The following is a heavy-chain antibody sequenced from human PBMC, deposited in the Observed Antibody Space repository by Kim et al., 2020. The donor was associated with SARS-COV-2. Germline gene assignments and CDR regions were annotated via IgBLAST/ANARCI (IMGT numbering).Heavy chain of an antibody. Sequence: ASVKVSCKASGYTFTSYAMNWVRQAPGQGLEWMGWINTNTGNPTYAQGFTGRFVFSLDTSVSTAYLQISSLKAEDTAVYYCARARPRGEHYYDSSGYFAPVDYWGQGTLVTVSS. CDR3: ARARPRGEHYYDSSGYFAPVDY. D-gene: IGHD3-22*01. J-gene: IGHJ4*02. V-gene: IGHV7-4-1*02. CDR1: GYTFTSYA. CDR2: INTNTGNP.